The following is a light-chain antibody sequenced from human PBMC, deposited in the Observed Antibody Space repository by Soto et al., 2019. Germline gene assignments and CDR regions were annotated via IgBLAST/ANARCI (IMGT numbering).Light chain of an antibody. CDR2: EVS. CDR1: ISDVGGYNY. J-gene: IGLJ2*01. V-gene: IGLV2-14*01. CDR3: SSYTRSRTLV. Sequence: QSVLTQPASVSGSPGQSITISCTGTISDVGGYNYVSWYQQHPGKAPKLMIYEVSNRPSGVSNRFSGSKSGNTASLTISGLQAEDEADYYCSSYTRSRTLVFGGGTQLTVL.